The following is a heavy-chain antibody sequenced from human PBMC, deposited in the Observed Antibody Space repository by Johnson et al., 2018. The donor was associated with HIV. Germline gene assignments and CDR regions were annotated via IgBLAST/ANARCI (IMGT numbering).Heavy chain of an antibody. D-gene: IGHD3-10*01. CDR2: IGWNSGSI. Sequence: LVESGGGLVQPGRSLRLSCAASGFTFDDYAMHWVRLGPGKGLEWVSGIGWNSGSIGYADSVRGRFTISRDNAKNSLFLQMNTLRTEDTALYYCAKALYGSEAFDIWGQGTMVTVSS. CDR3: AKALYGSEAFDI. J-gene: IGHJ3*02. CDR1: GFTFDDYA. V-gene: IGHV3-9*01.